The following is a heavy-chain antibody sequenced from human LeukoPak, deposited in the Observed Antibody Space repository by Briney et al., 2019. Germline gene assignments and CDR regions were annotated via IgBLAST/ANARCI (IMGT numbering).Heavy chain of an antibody. Sequence: GGPLRLSCAASGFAFSDFYMFWVRQAPGKGLEWISYISNSGSTLYYADSVKGRFTISRDNDKNLLYLQMNSLRADDTAVYYCARDALGSYDYWGQGTLVTVSS. CDR2: ISNSGSTL. D-gene: IGHD3-10*01. V-gene: IGHV3-11*01. J-gene: IGHJ4*02. CDR3: ARDALGSYDY. CDR1: GFAFSDFY.